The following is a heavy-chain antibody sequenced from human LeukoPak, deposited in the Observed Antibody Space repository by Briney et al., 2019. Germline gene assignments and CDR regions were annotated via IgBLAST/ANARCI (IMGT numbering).Heavy chain of an antibody. V-gene: IGHV3-30-3*01. CDR1: GFTFSSYA. D-gene: IGHD3-10*01. Sequence: GGSLRLSCAASGFTFSSYAMHWVRQAPGKGLEWVAVISYDGSNKYYADSVKGRFTISRDNSKNTLYLQMNSLRAEDTAVYYCARVSLSGRRWFGELTPIDYWGQGTLVTVPS. CDR3: ARVSLSGRRWFGELTPIDY. CDR2: ISYDGSNK. J-gene: IGHJ4*02.